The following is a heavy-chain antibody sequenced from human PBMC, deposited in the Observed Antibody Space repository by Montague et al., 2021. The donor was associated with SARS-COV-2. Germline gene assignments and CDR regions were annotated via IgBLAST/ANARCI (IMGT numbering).Heavy chain of an antibody. D-gene: IGHD6-19*01. CDR1: GGSISSSNW. Sequence: SETLSLTCAVSGGSISSSNWWSWVRQPPGKGLEWIGEIYHSGSTNYNPSLKRRVTISVDKSKNQFSLELSSVTAADTAVYYCARVNSSGWYGYYYYGMDVWGQGTTVTVSS. J-gene: IGHJ6*02. CDR2: IYHSGST. CDR3: ARVNSSGWYGYYYYGMDV. V-gene: IGHV4-4*02.